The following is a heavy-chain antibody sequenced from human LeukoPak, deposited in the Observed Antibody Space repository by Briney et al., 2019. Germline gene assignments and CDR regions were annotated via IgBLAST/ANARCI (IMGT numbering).Heavy chain of an antibody. CDR2: ISAYNGNT. Sequence: RASVKVSCTASGYTFTNYGISWVRQAPGQGLEWMGWISAYNGNTNYAQILQGRVTMTTDTSTSTAYMELRSLRSDDMAVYYCASGTYHSDPRDGLYLKYFDYWGQGTLVTVSS. D-gene: IGHD5-24*01. J-gene: IGHJ4*02. CDR1: GYTFTNYG. CDR3: ASGTYHSDPRDGLYLKYFDY. V-gene: IGHV1-18*03.